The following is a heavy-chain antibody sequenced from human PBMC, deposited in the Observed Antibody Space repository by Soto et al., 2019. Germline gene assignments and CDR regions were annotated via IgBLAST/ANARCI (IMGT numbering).Heavy chain of an antibody. Sequence: ASVKVSCKASGYTFTGYYMHWVRQAPGQGLEWMGWINPNSGGTNYAQKFQGRVTMTRDTSISTAYMELSRLRSDGTAVYYCARRDSSGYYYVDYWGQGTLVTVSS. CDR2: INPNSGGT. CDR1: GYTFTGYY. D-gene: IGHD3-22*01. V-gene: IGHV1-2*02. J-gene: IGHJ4*02. CDR3: ARRDSSGYYYVDY.